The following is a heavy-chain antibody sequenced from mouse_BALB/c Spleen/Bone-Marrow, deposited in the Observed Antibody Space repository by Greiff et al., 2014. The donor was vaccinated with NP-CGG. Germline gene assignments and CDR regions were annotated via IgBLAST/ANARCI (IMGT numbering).Heavy chain of an antibody. CDR3: ARITTATGAMDY. D-gene: IGHD1-2*01. J-gene: IGHJ4*01. Sequence: QVQLKESGPGLVAPSQSLSITCTVSGFSFTNYGVHWVRQPPGKGLEWLGVIWADGSTNYNTALMSRLGISKDNSKSQVFFKMNSLQTDDTAMYYCARITTATGAMDYWGQGTSVTVSS. CDR2: IWADGST. V-gene: IGHV2-9*02. CDR1: GFSFTNYG.